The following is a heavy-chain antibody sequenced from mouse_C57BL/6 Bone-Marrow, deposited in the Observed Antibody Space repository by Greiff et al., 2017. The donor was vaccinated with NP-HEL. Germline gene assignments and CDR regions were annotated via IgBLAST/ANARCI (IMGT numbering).Heavy chain of an antibody. J-gene: IGHJ1*03. CDR1: GFTFSSYT. Sequence: EVNLVESGGGLVKPGGSLKLSCAASGFTFSSYTMSWVRQTPEKRLEWVATISGGGGNTYYPDSVKGRFTISRDNAKNTLYLQMSSLRSEDTALYYCARAIYYDYDDFDVWGTGTTVTVSS. D-gene: IGHD2-4*01. V-gene: IGHV5-9*01. CDR2: ISGGGGNT. CDR3: ARAIYYDYDDFDV.